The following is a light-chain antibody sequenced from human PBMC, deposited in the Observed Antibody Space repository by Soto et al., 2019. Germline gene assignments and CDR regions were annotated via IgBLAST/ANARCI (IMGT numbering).Light chain of an antibody. CDR3: QQYGSSPSIT. CDR2: GAS. CDR1: QSVSSRY. Sequence: EIVLTQSPGTLSLSPGERATLSCRASQSVSSRYLAWYQQNPGQAPRLLIYGASSRATGIPDRFSGSGSGTDCTLTISRLEPEDFAGYYCQQYGSSPSITFGQGTRLEIK. J-gene: IGKJ5*01. V-gene: IGKV3-20*01.